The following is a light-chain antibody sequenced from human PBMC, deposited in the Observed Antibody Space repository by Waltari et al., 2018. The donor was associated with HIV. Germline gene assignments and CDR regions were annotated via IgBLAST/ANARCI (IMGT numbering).Light chain of an antibody. CDR3: QTWGSGIWV. CDR2: VYHDGSN. Sequence: QRVLTQSPSASASLGASVTLTCTLSSDFSAYAIACPQQHPETGPRYLMKVYHDGSNYTGDGTPDRFSGSSSGAERYLIISSLQSEDEADYYCQTWGSGIWVFGGGTKLTVL. J-gene: IGLJ3*02. CDR1: SDFSAYA. V-gene: IGLV4-69*01.